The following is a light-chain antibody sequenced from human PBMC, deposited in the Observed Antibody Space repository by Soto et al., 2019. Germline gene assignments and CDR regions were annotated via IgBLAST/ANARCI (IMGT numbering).Light chain of an antibody. CDR2: DAS. CDR3: QDDNTYPWT. J-gene: IGKJ1*01. Sequence: DIQMTQSPATLSASVGDRVTITCRASQSISSWLAWYQQKPGKVPKLLIDDASSLESGVTSRFSGSGSGPGFTLTISSLQPDDFAKYYCQDDNTYPWTFGQGTKVDSK. V-gene: IGKV1-5*01. CDR1: QSISSW.